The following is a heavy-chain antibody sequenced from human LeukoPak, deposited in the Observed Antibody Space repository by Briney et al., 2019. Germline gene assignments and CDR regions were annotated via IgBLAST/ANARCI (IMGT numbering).Heavy chain of an antibody. CDR2: IYYSGST. J-gene: IGHJ5*02. V-gene: IGHV4-59*12. Sequence: SETQSLTCTVSGGSISSYYWSWIRQPPGKGLEWIGYIYYSGSTNYNPSLKRRVTISVDTSKNQYSLKLSSVTAADTAVYYCARDLTYSSSWYGKNWFDPWGQGTLVTVSS. D-gene: IGHD6-13*01. CDR3: ARDLTYSSSWYGKNWFDP. CDR1: GGSISSYY.